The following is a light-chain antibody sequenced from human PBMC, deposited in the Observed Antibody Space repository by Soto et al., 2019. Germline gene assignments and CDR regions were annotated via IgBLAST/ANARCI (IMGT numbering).Light chain of an antibody. CDR2: DVS. CDR1: NSDVGYYNY. J-gene: IGLJ2*01. CDR3: SLQAVSSTLV. Sequence: QSALTQPASVSGSPGQSITISCNGTNSDVGYYNYVSWYQQHPGKAPKLMIYDVSNRPSGVSNRFSGSKSGNTASLTISGLQAEDEAHYYCSLQAVSSTLVFGGGTKLTVL. V-gene: IGLV2-14*01.